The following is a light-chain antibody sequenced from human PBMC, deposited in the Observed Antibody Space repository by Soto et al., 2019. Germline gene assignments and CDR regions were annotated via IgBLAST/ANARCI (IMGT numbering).Light chain of an antibody. CDR3: SSYTTSSTVV. V-gene: IGLV2-14*03. CDR1: SSDVGGYNY. CDR2: DVS. Sequence: QTVVTQPASVSGSPGQSITISCTGTSSDVGGYNYVSWYQQHPGKAPKLMIYDVSDRPSGVSNRFSGSKSGNMASLTISGLQAEDEADYYCSSYTTSSTVVFGGGTKLTVL. J-gene: IGLJ2*01.